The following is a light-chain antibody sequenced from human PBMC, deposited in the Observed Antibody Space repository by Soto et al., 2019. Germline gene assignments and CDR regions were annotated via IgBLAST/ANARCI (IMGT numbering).Light chain of an antibody. CDR2: DVT. Sequence: QSALTQPHSVSGSPGQSVTISCTGTSNDIGGYNSVSWYQRHPGKAPKLIIYDVTKRPSGVPDRFSGSKSGDTASLTISGLQAEDEADYYCQSYDSSLSGSGVFGGGTKLTVL. CDR3: QSYDSSLSGSGV. CDR1: SNDIGGYNS. J-gene: IGLJ3*02. V-gene: IGLV2-11*01.